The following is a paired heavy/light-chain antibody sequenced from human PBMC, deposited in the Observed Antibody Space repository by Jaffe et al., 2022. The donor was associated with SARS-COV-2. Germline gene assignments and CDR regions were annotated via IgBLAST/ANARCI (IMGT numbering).Light chain of an antibody. V-gene: IGKV1-9*01. Sequence: DIQMTQSPSFLSVSVGDRVAITCRASQAISSSLAWYQQKPGKAPKLLIYAASTLQSGVPSRFGGSGSGTEFTLTISSLQPEDFATYYCQQFTSYPLTFGGGTKVEIK. CDR1: QAISSS. CDR3: QQFTSYPLT. CDR2: AAS. J-gene: IGKJ4*01.
Heavy chain of an antibody. Sequence: QVHLVQSGAEVKKPGASVKVSCKASGYSFITYTIHWMRQAPGQGMEWMGWINAGNGNTKYSQQFQGRISVTRDTSASTVYMELSSLRSGDTAVYFCARRQFSAYDFFDYWGQGTPVTVSS. CDR2: INAGNGNT. CDR1: GYSFITYT. V-gene: IGHV1-3*01. CDR3: ARRQFSAYDFFDY. D-gene: IGHD5-12*01. J-gene: IGHJ4*02.